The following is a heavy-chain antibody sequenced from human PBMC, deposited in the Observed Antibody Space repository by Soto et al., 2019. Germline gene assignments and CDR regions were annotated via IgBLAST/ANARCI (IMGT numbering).Heavy chain of an antibody. CDR2: IKSKAGGETR. J-gene: IGHJ4*02. Sequence: EVQLVESGGGLVKPGGSLTLSCAASGLTFTYAWMNWVRQSPGKGLEWVGRIKSKAGGETRDYAAPVKGRFTISRDDSKNTLFLELNSLRIYDTAVYYCAHKGDYYDGLYSWGQGTLVIVSS. V-gene: IGHV3-15*07. CDR1: GLTFTYAW. D-gene: IGHD3-22*01. CDR3: AHKGDYYDGLYS.